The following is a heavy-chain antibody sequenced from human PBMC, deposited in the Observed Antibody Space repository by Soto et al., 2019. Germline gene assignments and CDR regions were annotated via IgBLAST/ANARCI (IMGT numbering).Heavy chain of an antibody. CDR1: ASTFTGYT. CDR2: ISSLNGNT. D-gene: IGHD4-17*01. V-gene: IGHV1-18*04. CDR3: ARGTVTSGRWFGP. J-gene: IGHJ5*02. Sequence: QVHLVQSETEVKEPGASVKVSCKTSASTFTGYTINWVRQAPGQVLEWMGWISSLNGNTDYARKFQGRLTMTTNTSATTAYMELKNLRSDDTAAYFCARGTVTSGRWFGPWGQGTLVTVSS.